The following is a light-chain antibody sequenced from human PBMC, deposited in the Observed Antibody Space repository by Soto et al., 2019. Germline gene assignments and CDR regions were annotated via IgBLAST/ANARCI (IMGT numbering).Light chain of an antibody. V-gene: IGKV3-20*01. J-gene: IGKJ3*01. CDR1: QSVSSSY. CDR3: QQYGSSPVT. Sequence: EIVLTQSPGTLSLSPGERATLSCRARQSVSSSYLAWYQQKPGDAPRLLIYGACSRATGIPDRFSGSGSGTDFTLTISRLEPEDFAVYYCQQYGSSPVTFGPGIKVDIK. CDR2: GAC.